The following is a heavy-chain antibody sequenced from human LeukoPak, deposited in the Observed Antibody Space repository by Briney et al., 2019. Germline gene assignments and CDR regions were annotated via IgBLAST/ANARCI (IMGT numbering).Heavy chain of an antibody. CDR1: GFTFSSYE. D-gene: IGHD4-17*01. J-gene: IGHJ4*02. CDR3: ARLYGDFDY. V-gene: IGHV3-48*03. CDR2: ISSSGSTI. Sequence: GGSLRLSXAASGFTFSSYEMNWVRQAPGKGLEWVSYISSSGSTIYYADSVKGRFTISRDNAKNSLYLQMNSLRAEDTAVYYCARLYGDFDYWGQGTLVTVSS.